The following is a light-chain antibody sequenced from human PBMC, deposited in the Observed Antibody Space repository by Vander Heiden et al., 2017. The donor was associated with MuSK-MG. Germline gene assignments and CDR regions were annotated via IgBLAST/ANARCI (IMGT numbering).Light chain of an antibody. CDR1: GSNVGSKN. J-gene: IGLJ3*02. Sequence: QSVLAQPPSASGTPGQRVTISCSGGGSNVGSKNVSWYQRSPGTAPRLLIVIDKKRPSGVPDRFSGSKSGTSASLTITVLQADEGADDYCDAQDDSRNGLVFGGGTKLTVL. CDR3: DAQDDSRNGLV. CDR2: IDK. V-gene: IGLV1-44*01.